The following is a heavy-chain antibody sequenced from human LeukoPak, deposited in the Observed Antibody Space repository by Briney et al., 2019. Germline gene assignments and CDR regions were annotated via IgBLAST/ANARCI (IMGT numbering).Heavy chain of an antibody. Sequence: ASETLSLTCAVYGGSFSAYYWSWVRQPPGKGLEWIGEINYIGTTSYNPSLKSRVTISVDTSQNQFSLKLYSVTAADTAVYYCARPGYCTSTTCPPDVWGKGTAVTVSS. V-gene: IGHV4-34*01. J-gene: IGHJ6*04. D-gene: IGHD2-2*01. CDR1: GGSFSAYY. CDR3: ARPGYCTSTTCPPDV. CDR2: INYIGTT.